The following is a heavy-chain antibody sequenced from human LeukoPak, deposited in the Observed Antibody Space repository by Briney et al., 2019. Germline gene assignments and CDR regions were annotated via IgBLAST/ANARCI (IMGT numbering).Heavy chain of an antibody. J-gene: IGHJ4*02. CDR3: ARGARISSSWYSSV. V-gene: IGHV1-18*01. CDR1: GYTFTSYG. CDR2: ISAYNGNT. D-gene: IGHD2-2*01. Sequence: ASVKISCKASGYTFTSYGISWVRQAPGQGLEWMGWISAYNGNTNYAQKLQGRVTITTDTSTSTAYMELRSLRSDDTAVYYCARGARISSSWYSSVWGQGTLITVS.